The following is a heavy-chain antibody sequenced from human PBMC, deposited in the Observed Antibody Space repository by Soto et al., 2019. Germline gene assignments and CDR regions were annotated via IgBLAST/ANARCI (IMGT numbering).Heavy chain of an antibody. Sequence: ASVKVSCKASGYTFTNYGISWVRQAPGQGFEWMGWINVYNGNTKYAQKVQGRVTVTTDTSTSTAYMELRSLRSDDTAVYYCARVGDVSGTYSDRYYYYGMDVWGQGTTVTVSS. J-gene: IGHJ6*02. V-gene: IGHV1-18*01. CDR1: GYTFTNYG. CDR2: INVYNGNT. CDR3: ARVGDVSGTYSDRYYYYGMDV. D-gene: IGHD3-10*01.